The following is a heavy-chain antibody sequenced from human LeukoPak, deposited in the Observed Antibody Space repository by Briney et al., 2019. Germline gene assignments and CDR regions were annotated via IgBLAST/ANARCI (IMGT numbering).Heavy chain of an antibody. CDR3: ARQRTTGTPGWYFDL. V-gene: IGHV4-39*01. Sequence: SETLSLTCTVSGGSISSSSYYWGWIRQPPGKGLEWIGSIYYSGSTYYNPSLKSRVTISVDTSKNQFSLKLSSVTAADTAVYYCARQRTTGTPGWYFDLWGRGTLVTVSS. CDR2: IYYSGST. D-gene: IGHD1-1*01. CDR1: GGSISSSSYY. J-gene: IGHJ2*01.